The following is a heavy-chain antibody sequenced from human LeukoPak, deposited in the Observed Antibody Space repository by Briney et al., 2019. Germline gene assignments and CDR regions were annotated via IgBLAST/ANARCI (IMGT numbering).Heavy chain of an antibody. CDR1: GGSFSGYY. CDR2: INHSGST. D-gene: IGHD1-1*01. J-gene: IGHJ5*02. CDR3: AREDTGSFYNWFDP. Sequence: SETLSLTCAVYGGSFSGYYWSWIRQPPGKGLEWIGEINHSGSTNYNPSLKSRVTISVDTSKNQFSLKLSSVTAADTAVYYCAREDTGSFYNWFDPWGQGTLVTVSS. V-gene: IGHV4-34*01.